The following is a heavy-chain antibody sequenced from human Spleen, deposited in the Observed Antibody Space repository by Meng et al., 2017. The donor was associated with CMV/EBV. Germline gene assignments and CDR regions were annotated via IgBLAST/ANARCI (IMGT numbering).Heavy chain of an antibody. J-gene: IGHJ4*02. CDR3: ARAFGGNSVMFDY. D-gene: IGHD4-23*01. Sequence: SVKVSCKASAGTFRSYAISWVRQAPGQGLEWMGGIIPMFGPAKYVQKFQGRVTITADKSTSTAYMELSSLRSEDTAVYYCARAFGGNSVMFDYWGQGTLVTVSS. V-gene: IGHV1-69*06. CDR2: IIPMFGPA. CDR1: AGTFRSYA.